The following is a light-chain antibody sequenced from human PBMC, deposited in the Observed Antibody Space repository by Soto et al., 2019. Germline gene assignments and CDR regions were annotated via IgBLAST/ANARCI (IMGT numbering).Light chain of an antibody. CDR1: QSVSSN. J-gene: IGKJ1*01. CDR3: QQYNNWPGT. V-gene: IGKV3-15*01. Sequence: EIVMTQSPATLSVSPGERATLSCRASQSVSSNLAWYQQKPGQAPRLLIYGASTRATGIPARCSGSGSGTDFTLTISSLQSEDFAVYYCQQYNNWPGTFGQGTKVESK. CDR2: GAS.